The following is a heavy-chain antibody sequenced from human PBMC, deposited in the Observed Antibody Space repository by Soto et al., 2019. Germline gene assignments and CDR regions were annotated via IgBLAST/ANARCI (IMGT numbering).Heavy chain of an antibody. CDR3: ARDLEYCSGGSCYFPWFDP. CDR2: INAGNGNT. CDR1: GYTFTCYA. V-gene: IGHV1-3*01. J-gene: IGHJ5*02. D-gene: IGHD2-15*01. Sequence: ASVKVSCKASGYTFTCYAMHWARQSPGQRLEWMGWINAGNGNTKYSQKFQGRVTITRDTSASTAYMELSSLRSEDTAVYYCARDLEYCSGGSCYFPWFDPWGQGTLVTVSS.